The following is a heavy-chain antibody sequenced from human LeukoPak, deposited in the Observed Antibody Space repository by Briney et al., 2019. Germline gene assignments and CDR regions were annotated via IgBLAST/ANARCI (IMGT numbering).Heavy chain of an antibody. CDR3: AQKAPFSPAYSQH. CDR2: IYHSGTT. J-gene: IGHJ1*01. Sequence: PSETLSLTCTVSGGSITSYFWTWIRQPPGKGLELIGYIYHSGTTNYNPSLKSRVSISVDTSKNQFSLKLSSVTAADTAIYYCAQKAPFSPAYSQHWGQGTLVTVSP. V-gene: IGHV4-59*01. CDR1: GGSITSYF. D-gene: IGHD2/OR15-2a*01.